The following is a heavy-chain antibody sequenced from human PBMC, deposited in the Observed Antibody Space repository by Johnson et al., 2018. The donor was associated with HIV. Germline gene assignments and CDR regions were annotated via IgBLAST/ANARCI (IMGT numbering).Heavy chain of an antibody. D-gene: IGHD6-19*01. J-gene: IGHJ3*02. CDR2: ISWNSGSI. V-gene: IGHV3-9*01. Sequence: VQLVESGGGLVQPGRSLRLSCAASGFTFDDYAMHWVRQAPGKGLEWVSGISWNSGSIGYADSVKGRFTISRDNAKNTLYLQMNSLRAEDTAVYYCAKVNRMEQWLAGGGAFDIWGQGTMVTVSS. CDR3: AKVNRMEQWLAGGGAFDI. CDR1: GFTFDDYA.